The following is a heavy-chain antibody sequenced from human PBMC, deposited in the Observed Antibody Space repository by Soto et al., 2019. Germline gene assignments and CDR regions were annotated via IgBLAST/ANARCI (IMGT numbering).Heavy chain of an antibody. J-gene: IGHJ5*02. CDR2: ISAYNGNT. D-gene: IGHD6-19*01. Sequence: AASVKVSCKASGYTFTSYGISWVRQAPGQGLEWMGWISAYNGNTNYAQKLQGRVTMTTDTSTSTAYMELRSLRSDDTAVYYCATGAGYSSGWFSQFDPWGQGTLVTVSS. CDR1: GYTFTSYG. V-gene: IGHV1-18*01. CDR3: ATGAGYSSGWFSQFDP.